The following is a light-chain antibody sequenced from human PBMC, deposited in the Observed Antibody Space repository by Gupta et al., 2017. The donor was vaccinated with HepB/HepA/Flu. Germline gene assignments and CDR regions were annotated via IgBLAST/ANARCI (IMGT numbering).Light chain of an antibody. J-gene: IGLJ3*02. CDR1: SSDVGGYNF. Sequence: QSALTQPASVSESPGQSITISCTGTSSDVGGYNFVSWYQQHPGKAPKLMIYDVTNRPSGVSNRFSGSKSGNTASLTISGLQAEDEADYYCSSYTESGTFGVFGGGTKLTVL. V-gene: IGLV2-14*03. CDR2: DVT. CDR3: SSYTESGTFGV.